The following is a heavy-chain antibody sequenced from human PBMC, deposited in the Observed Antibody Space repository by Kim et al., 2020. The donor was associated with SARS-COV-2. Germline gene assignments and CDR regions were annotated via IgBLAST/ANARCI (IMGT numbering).Heavy chain of an antibody. D-gene: IGHD2-2*01. CDR2: MSGSGGSI. Sequence: GGSLRLSCAASGFTFSSYAMGWVRRAPGRGLEWVSVMSGSGGSIYFAGSVKGRFTISRDNSKNTLYLQMNGLRAEDTAVYYCAKDFKGGCSNTGCSGGWTDSWGQGTLVTVSS. CDR3: AKDFKGGCSNTGCSGGWTDS. V-gene: IGHV3-23*01. J-gene: IGHJ4*02. CDR1: GFTFSSYA.